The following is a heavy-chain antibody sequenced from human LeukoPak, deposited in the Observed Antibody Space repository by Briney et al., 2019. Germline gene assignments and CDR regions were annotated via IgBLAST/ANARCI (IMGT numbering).Heavy chain of an antibody. V-gene: IGHV3-7*01. CDR2: IKQDGSEK. D-gene: IGHD6-13*01. Sequence: GGSLRLSCAASGFTFSSYWMSWVRQAPGKGLEWVANIKQDGSEKYYVDSVKGRFTISRDNAKNSLYLQMNSLRAEDTAVYYCASMKYSSSWYQTYNWFDPWGQGTLVTVSS. CDR3: ASMKYSSSWYQTYNWFDP. CDR1: GFTFSSYW. J-gene: IGHJ5*02.